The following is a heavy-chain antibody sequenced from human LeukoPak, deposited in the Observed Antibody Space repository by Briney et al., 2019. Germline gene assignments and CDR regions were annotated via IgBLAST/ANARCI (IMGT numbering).Heavy chain of an antibody. D-gene: IGHD2-2*01. V-gene: IGHV5-51*01. CDR1: GYSFTSYW. CDR2: IYPGDSDT. J-gene: IGHJ3*02. CDR3: ARRGYCSSTACSVAAFDI. Sequence: ESLKISCKGSGYSFTSYWIGWVRQLPGKGMEWMGIIYPGDSDTRYSPSFQGQVTISADKSISTAYLQWSSLKASDTAMYYCARRGYCSSTACSVAAFDIWGQGTMVTVSS.